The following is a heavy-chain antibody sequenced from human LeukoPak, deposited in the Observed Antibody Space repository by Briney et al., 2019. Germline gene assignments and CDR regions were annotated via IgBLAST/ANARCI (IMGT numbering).Heavy chain of an antibody. Sequence: SETLSLTCGVNGGSFRGYDWSGVRQTPGKGREWSGEINHGGDTNYNPSLKSRVTMSIDTSKKQLFLKVKSVTAADTAVYYCARGLGWEVATMGLFYMDVWGDGTTVTVSS. CDR3: ARGLGWEVATMGLFYMDV. J-gene: IGHJ6*03. V-gene: IGHV4-34*01. D-gene: IGHD5-24*01. CDR2: INHGGDT. CDR1: GGSFRGYD.